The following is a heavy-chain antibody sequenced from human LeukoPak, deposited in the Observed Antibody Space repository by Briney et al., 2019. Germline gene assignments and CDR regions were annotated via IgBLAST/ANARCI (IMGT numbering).Heavy chain of an antibody. CDR1: GFTFSSYA. D-gene: IGHD2-21*02. J-gene: IGHJ1*01. CDR2: ISYDGSNK. V-gene: IGHV3-30-3*01. Sequence: PGRSLRLSCAASGFTFSSYAMHWVRQARGKGLEWVAVISYDGSNKYYADSVKGRFTLSRDNSKNTLYLQMNSLRAEDTAVYYCARAYCGGDCYSGLWNFQHWGQGTLVTVSS. CDR3: ARAYCGGDCYSGLWNFQH.